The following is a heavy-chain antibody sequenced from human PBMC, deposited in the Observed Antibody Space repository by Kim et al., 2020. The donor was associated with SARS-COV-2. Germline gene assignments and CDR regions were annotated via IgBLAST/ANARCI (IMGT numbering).Heavy chain of an antibody. V-gene: IGHV1-3*01. D-gene: IGHD2-15*01. CDR3: ARGAYCRGGICFPPGGY. Sequence: ASVKVSCKASGYSFTAYTIHWVRQAPGQRLAWMGWINAANGNTEFSQKFQGRVTSSRDTSATTVHMEVSSLRSEDTAVYYCARGAYCRGGICFPPGGYWGQGTLVIVSS. J-gene: IGHJ4*02. CDR1: GYSFTAYT. CDR2: INAANGNT.